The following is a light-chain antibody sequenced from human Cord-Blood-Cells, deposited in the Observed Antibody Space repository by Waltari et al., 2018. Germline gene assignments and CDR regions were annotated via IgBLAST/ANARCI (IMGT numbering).Light chain of an antibody. CDR1: SSDVGGYNY. J-gene: IGLJ1*01. V-gene: IGLV2-14*01. Sequence: QSALTPPASVSGSPGPSITISCTGTSSDVGGYNYVSWYQQHPGTAPKLMIYEVSNRPSGVSNRFSGSKSGNTASLTISGLQAEDEADYYCSSYTSSSTPYVFGTGTKVIVL. CDR3: SSYTSSSTPYV. CDR2: EVS.